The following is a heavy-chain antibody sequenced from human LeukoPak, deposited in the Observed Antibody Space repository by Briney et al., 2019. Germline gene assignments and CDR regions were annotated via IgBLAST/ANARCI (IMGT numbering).Heavy chain of an antibody. CDR2: IYYSGST. CDR3: ARHSGT. CDR1: GGSISSSYYY. D-gene: IGHD1-26*01. V-gene: IGHV4-39*01. J-gene: IGHJ4*02. Sequence: PSETLSLTCTVSGGSISSSYYYWGWVRQPPGKGLEWIGSIYYSGSTYYNPSLKSRVTISVDTSKNQFSLKLRSVTAADTAVYYCARHSGTWGQGTLVTVSS.